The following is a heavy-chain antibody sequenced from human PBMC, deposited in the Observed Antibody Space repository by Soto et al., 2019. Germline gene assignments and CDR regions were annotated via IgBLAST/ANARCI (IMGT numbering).Heavy chain of an antibody. Sequence: EVQLLESGGGLVQPGGSLRLSCAASGFTFSSYAMSWVRQAPGKGLEWVSAISGSGGSTYYADSVKGRFTISRDNSKNTLYLQMTSLRAEDTAVYYCAKDSVAGTDADNWFDPWGQGTLVTVPS. D-gene: IGHD6-19*01. J-gene: IGHJ5*02. V-gene: IGHV3-23*01. CDR1: GFTFSSYA. CDR3: AKDSVAGTDADNWFDP. CDR2: ISGSGGST.